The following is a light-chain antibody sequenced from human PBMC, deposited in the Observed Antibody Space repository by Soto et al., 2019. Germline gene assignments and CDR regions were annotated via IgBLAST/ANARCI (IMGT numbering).Light chain of an antibody. V-gene: IGKV1-27*01. CDR3: QNYNSAPET. CDR2: AAS. Sequence: DIQMTQSPSSLSASVGDRVTITCRASQAISNDLAWYQQKPGKIPKVLIYAASTLHSGVPSRFSGSGSGTEFTLTITNVQPEDFATYYCQNYNSAPETFGPGTKVEIK. J-gene: IGKJ1*01. CDR1: QAISND.